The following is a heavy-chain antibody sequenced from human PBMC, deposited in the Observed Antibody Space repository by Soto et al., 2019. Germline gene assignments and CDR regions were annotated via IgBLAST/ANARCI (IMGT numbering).Heavy chain of an antibody. D-gene: IGHD2-21*02. CDR2: IRNKPNGHTT. CDR3: STTVITAPLFEY. V-gene: IGHV3-72*01. CDR1: GFSFSGHY. Sequence: GSLILSCSGSGFSFSGHYMDWVRPAPGKGLEWLGRIRNKPNGHTTAYAASVKGRFTISRDDSKNLVYLQMNSLKSEDTALYYCSTTVITAPLFEYWGQGTLVTVSS. J-gene: IGHJ4*02.